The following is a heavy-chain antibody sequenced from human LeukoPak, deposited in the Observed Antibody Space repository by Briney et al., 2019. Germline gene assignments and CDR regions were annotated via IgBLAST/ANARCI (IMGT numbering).Heavy chain of an antibody. CDR1: GYSFNTYW. CDR3: ARGGHSYYFDY. Sequence: GESLKISCKGSGYSFNTYWIAWVRQMPGKGLEWMGIIYPGDSDTRYSPSFQGQVTISADKSITTAYLQWSSLKASDTAMYYCARGGHSYYFDYWGQGTLVTVSS. J-gene: IGHJ4*02. CDR2: IYPGDSDT. D-gene: IGHD3-16*01. V-gene: IGHV5-51*01.